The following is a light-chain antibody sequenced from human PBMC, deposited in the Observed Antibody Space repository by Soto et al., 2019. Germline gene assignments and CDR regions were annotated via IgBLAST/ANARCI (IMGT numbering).Light chain of an antibody. CDR2: AAS. CDR1: QGISSY. Sequence: IQLTQSPSSLSAAVGDRVTIACRASQGISSYFAWYQQKPGKAPKVLIYAASTLQNGVPPRFSGSGSGTDFTLTISSLPPEDFATCYSQQLNAYPYTFGQGTQRAIK. J-gene: IGKJ2*01. V-gene: IGKV1-9*01. CDR3: QQLNAYPYT.